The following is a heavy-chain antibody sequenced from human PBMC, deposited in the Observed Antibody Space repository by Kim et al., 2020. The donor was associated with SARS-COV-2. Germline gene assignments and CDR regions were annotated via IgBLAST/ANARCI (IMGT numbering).Heavy chain of an antibody. CDR2: IRSETHGGTT. Sequence: GGSLRLSCTTSGFTFGDYAMNWVRQPPGKGLEWVGLIRSETHGGTTTYAASVGGRFSISRDDSNSIAYLQMNSLKTEDTALYYCSRGDLLWFGLPIGYY. V-gene: IGHV3-49*04. CDR1: GFTFGDYA. J-gene: IGHJ6*01. D-gene: IGHD3-10*01. CDR3: SRGDLLWFGLPIGYY.